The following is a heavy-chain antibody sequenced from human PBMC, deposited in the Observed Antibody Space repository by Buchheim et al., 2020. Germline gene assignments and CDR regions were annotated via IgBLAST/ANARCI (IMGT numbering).Heavy chain of an antibody. D-gene: IGHD6-6*01. Sequence: QLTLQESAPTLVKPTQTLTLTCPFSGFSPSTSGAGVGWVRQPPEKALEWLALIYLNDDKRYRPTLKSRLTITKDTSQNPVALTMTNMDPVDTATYYCARNVSSWGALDYWGQGAL. J-gene: IGHJ4*02. CDR2: IYLNDDK. V-gene: IGHV2-5*01. CDR3: ARNVSSWGALDY. CDR1: GFSPSTSGAG.